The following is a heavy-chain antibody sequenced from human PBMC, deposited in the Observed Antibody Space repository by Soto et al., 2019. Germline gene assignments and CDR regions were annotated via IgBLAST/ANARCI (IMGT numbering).Heavy chain of an antibody. CDR1: NGNFMGYY. Sequence: PSEMQPRPCSVDNGNFMGYYWPWISQHPGKGLEWIGEINHFGSPNYNPSLKSRVAISIDTSKHQFSLSLRSLTAADTAVYYCASLNGGRFLDKGDYWGQGILVTVSS. J-gene: IGHJ4*02. CDR3: ASLNGGRFLDKGDY. D-gene: IGHD3-3*01. CDR2: INHFGSP. V-gene: IGHV4-34*01.